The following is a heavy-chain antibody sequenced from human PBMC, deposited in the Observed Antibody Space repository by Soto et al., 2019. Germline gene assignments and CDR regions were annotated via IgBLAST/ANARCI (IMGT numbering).Heavy chain of an antibody. V-gene: IGHV4-34*01. CDR3: ARGRYNWNYDFRPPWLDP. J-gene: IGHJ5*02. D-gene: IGHD1-7*01. Sequence: PSETLSLTCAVYGGSFSGYYWSWIRQPPGKGLEWIGEINHSGSTNYNPSLKSRVTISVDTSKNQFSLKLSSVTAADTAVYYCARGRYNWNYDFRPPWLDPCGQGTLVPVSA. CDR1: GGSFSGYY. CDR2: INHSGST.